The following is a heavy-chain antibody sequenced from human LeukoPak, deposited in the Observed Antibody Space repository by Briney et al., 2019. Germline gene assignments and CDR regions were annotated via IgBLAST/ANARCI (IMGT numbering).Heavy chain of an antibody. Sequence: ASVKVSCKASGYTFTSFGISWVRQAPGQGLEWMGWISAYNGNTNSAQRLQGRVTMTTDTSTSTAYMELRSLRSDDTAVYYCARARGDSSGYHSNYWGQGTLVTVSS. J-gene: IGHJ4*02. V-gene: IGHV1-18*01. CDR3: ARARGDSSGYHSNY. CDR1: GYTFTSFG. CDR2: ISAYNGNT. D-gene: IGHD3-22*01.